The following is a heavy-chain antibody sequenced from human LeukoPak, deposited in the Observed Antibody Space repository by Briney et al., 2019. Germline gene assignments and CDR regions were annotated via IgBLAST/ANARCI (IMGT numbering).Heavy chain of an antibody. CDR1: EYTLTELS. D-gene: IGHD3-22*01. V-gene: IGHV1-24*01. Sequence: GASVKVSCKVSEYTLTELSMHWVRQAPGKGLEWMGGFDPEDGETIYAQKFQGRVTMTEDTSTDTAYMELSSLRSEDTAVYYCATDRAYDSSGYSDDAFDIWGQGTMVTVSS. CDR3: ATDRAYDSSGYSDDAFDI. CDR2: FDPEDGET. J-gene: IGHJ3*02.